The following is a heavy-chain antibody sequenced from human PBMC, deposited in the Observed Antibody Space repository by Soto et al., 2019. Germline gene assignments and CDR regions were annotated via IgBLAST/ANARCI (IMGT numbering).Heavy chain of an antibody. J-gene: IGHJ4*02. CDR3: ARGAQWLVPDY. CDR2: ISSSSSYI. CDR1: GLTFSSYS. V-gene: IGHV3-21*01. D-gene: IGHD6-19*01. Sequence: GGSLRLSCAASGLTFSSYSMNWVRQAPGKGLEWVSSISSSSSYIYYADSVKGRFTISRDNAKNSLYLQMNSLRAEDTAVYYCARGAQWLVPDYWGQGTLVTVSS.